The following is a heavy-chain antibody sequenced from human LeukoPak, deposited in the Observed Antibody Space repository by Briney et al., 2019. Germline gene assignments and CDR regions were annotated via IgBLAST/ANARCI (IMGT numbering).Heavy chain of an antibody. Sequence: GGSLRLSCAASGFTFSSYGMHWVRQAPGKGLEWVAFIRFDGSDKYYADSVKGRFTFSRDNSKNMLYLQMNSLRAEDTAVYYCAKGRDFLLDYWAQGTLVTVSS. CDR2: IRFDGSDK. D-gene: IGHD2/OR15-2a*01. V-gene: IGHV3-30*02. J-gene: IGHJ4*02. CDR1: GFTFSSYG. CDR3: AKGRDFLLDY.